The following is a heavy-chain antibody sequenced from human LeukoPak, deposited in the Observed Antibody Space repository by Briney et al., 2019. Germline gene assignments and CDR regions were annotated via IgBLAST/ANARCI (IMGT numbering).Heavy chain of an antibody. J-gene: IGHJ3*02. CDR3: ATKTYYYDSSGYYSAFDI. D-gene: IGHD3-22*01. V-gene: IGHV4-38-2*01. CDR1: GYSISSGYY. Sequence: SETLSLTCAVSGYSISSGYYWGWIRQPPGKGLEWIGSIYHSGSTYYNPSLKSRVTISVDTSKNQFSLKLSSVTAADTAVYYCATKTYYYDSSGYYSAFDIWGQGTMVTVSS. CDR2: IYHSGST.